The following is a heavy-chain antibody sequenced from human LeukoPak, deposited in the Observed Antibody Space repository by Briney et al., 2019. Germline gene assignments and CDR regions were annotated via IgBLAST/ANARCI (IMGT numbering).Heavy chain of an antibody. CDR3: ARKTGDLDY. CDR1: GFTFSSYA. Sequence: GGSLRPSCAASGFTFSSYAMSWVRQAPGKGLEWVSAISGSGGSTYYADSVKGRFTISRDNSKNTLYLQMNSLRAEDTAAYYCARKTGDLDYWGQGTLVTVSS. V-gene: IGHV3-23*01. J-gene: IGHJ4*02. CDR2: ISGSGGST. D-gene: IGHD7-27*01.